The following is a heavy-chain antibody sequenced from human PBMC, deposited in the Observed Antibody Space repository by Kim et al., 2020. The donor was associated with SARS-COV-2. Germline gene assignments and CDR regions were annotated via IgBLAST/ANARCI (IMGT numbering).Heavy chain of an antibody. D-gene: IGHD6-19*01. Sequence: GGSLRLSCAASGFTFSSYSMNWVRQAPGKGLEWVSYISSSSSTIYYADSVKGRFTISRDNAKNSLYLQMNSLRDEDTAVYYCARIAVAGTLGYFDLWGRGTLVTVSS. J-gene: IGHJ2*01. CDR1: GFTFSSYS. CDR2: ISSSSSTI. CDR3: ARIAVAGTLGYFDL. V-gene: IGHV3-48*02.